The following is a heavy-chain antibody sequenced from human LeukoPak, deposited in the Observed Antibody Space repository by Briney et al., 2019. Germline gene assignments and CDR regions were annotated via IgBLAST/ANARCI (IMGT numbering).Heavy chain of an antibody. CDR3: AKTKGYSYGYYFDY. CDR2: TSYDGFNK. D-gene: IGHD5-18*01. CDR1: GFTFSSYA. Sequence: PGGSLRLSCAASGFTFSSYAMHWVRQSPGKGLEWVAVTSYDGFNKYYADSVKGRFTISRDNSKNTLYLQMNSLRAEDTAVYYCAKTKGYSYGYYFDYWGQGTLVTVSS. J-gene: IGHJ4*02. V-gene: IGHV3-30*18.